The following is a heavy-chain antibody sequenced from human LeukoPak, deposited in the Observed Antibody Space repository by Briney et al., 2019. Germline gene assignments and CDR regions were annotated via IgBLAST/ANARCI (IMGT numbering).Heavy chain of an antibody. J-gene: IGHJ4*02. V-gene: IGHV3-23*01. CDR3: AKRGIVIRAVIIIGFHKEAYYFDY. Sequence: GGSLRLSCVVSGITLSNYGMSWVRQAPGKGLEWVSGISERGGSTNYADSVKGRFIISRDASKNTVYLQMNSLRVEDTAVYFCAKRGIVIRAVIIIGFHKEAYYFDYWGQGILVTVSS. CDR1: GITLSNYG. CDR2: ISERGGST. D-gene: IGHD3-10*01.